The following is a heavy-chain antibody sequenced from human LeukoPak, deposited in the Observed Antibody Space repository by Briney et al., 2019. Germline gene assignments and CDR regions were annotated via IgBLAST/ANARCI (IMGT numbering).Heavy chain of an antibody. V-gene: IGHV3-30*02. CDR3: AKDGLSIVVVPAAVYYYYYMDV. D-gene: IGHD2-2*01. CDR2: IRYDGSNK. J-gene: IGHJ6*03. CDR1: GFTFSSYG. Sequence: GGSLRLSCAASGFTFSSYGMHWVRQAPGKGLEWVAFIRYDGSNKYYADSVKGRFTISRDNSKNTLYLQMNSLRAEDTAVYYCAKDGLSIVVVPAAVYYYYYMDVWGKGTTVTVSS.